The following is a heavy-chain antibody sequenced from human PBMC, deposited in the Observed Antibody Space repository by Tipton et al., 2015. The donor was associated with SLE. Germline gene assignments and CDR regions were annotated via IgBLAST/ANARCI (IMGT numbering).Heavy chain of an antibody. D-gene: IGHD3-3*01. J-gene: IGHJ6*02. Sequence: SLRLSCAASGFTFSSYGMHWVRQAPGKGLEWVAFIRSIGSITYYSDSVKGRFTISRDNSKNTLYLQMNSLRAEDTAVYYCAKVNYDFWSGYPSGYGMAVWGQGTTVTVSS. CDR1: GFTFSSYG. V-gene: IGHV3-30*02. CDR3: AKVNYDFWSGYPSGYGMAV. CDR2: IRSIGSIT.